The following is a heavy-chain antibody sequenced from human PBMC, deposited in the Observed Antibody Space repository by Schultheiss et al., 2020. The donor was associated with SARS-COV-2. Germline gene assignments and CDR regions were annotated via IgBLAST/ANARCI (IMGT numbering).Heavy chain of an antibody. CDR2: ISYDGSNK. CDR3: AWPGSPYYYYGMDV. V-gene: IGHV3-30*12. Sequence: GGSLRLSCAASGFTFSSSWMHWVCQAPEKGLEWVAVISYDGSNKYYADSLKGRFTISRDNSKNTLYLQMNSLRAEDTAVYYCAWPGSPYYYYGMDVWGQGTTVTVSS. J-gene: IGHJ6*02. CDR1: GFTFSSSW.